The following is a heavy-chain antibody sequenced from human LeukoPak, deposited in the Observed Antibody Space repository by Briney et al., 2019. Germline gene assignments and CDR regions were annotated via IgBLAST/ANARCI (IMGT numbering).Heavy chain of an antibody. Sequence: GGSLRLSCSASGFTFSSHTMNWVRQVPGKGLEWVSAISGSSATIYYADSVKGRFTISRDNSKNSLYLQMNSLRTEDTALYYCAKGKNTGSYLSHVDYWGQGTLVTVSS. CDR1: GFTFSSHT. D-gene: IGHD3-10*01. CDR2: ISGSSATI. J-gene: IGHJ4*02. CDR3: AKGKNTGSYLSHVDY. V-gene: IGHV3-43*02.